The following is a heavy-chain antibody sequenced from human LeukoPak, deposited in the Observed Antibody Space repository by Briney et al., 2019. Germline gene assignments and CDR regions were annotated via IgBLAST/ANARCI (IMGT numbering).Heavy chain of an antibody. Sequence: SETLSLTCTVSGGSISSSSYYWGWIRQPPGKGLEWIGSIYYSGSTYYNPSLKSRVTISVDTSKNQFSLKLSSVTAADTAVYYCARRYYYDSSGLRPPFDYWGQGTLVTVSS. CDR1: GGSISSSSYY. CDR2: IYYSGST. J-gene: IGHJ4*02. CDR3: ARRYYYDSSGLRPPFDY. D-gene: IGHD3-22*01. V-gene: IGHV4-39*07.